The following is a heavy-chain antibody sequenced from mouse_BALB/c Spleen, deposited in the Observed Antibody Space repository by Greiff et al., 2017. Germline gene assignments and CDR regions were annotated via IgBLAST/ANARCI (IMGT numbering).Heavy chain of an antibody. CDR2: IWSGGST. CDR3: ARQRGYAMDY. CDR1: GFSLTSYG. Sequence: VKVVESGPGLVQPSQSLSITCTVSGFSLTSYGVHWVRQSPGKGLEWLGVIWSGGSTDYNAAFISRLSISKDNSKSQVFFKMNSLQANDTAIYYCARQRGYAMDYWGQGTSVTVSS. J-gene: IGHJ4*01. V-gene: IGHV2-2*02.